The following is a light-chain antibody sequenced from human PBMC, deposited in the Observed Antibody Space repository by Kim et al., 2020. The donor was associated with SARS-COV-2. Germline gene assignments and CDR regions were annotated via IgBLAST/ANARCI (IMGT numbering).Light chain of an antibody. CDR1: SSNIGNNY. J-gene: IGLJ2*01. CDR2: DNN. CDR3: GTWDGSLSAVV. V-gene: IGLV1-51*01. Sequence: QSVLTQPPSVSAAPGQKVTISCSGSSSNIGNNYVSWYQQLPGTAPKVLIYDNNKRPSGIPDRFSGSKSGTSATLGITGLQTGDEADYYCGTWDGSLSAVVFGGGTQLTVL.